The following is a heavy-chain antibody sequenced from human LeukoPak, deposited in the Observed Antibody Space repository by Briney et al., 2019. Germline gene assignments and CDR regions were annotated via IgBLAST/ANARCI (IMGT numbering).Heavy chain of an antibody. CDR3: ARAGLYYDSSGYPLLGWFDP. CDR2: IFPIFGTP. V-gene: IGHV1-69*05. CDR1: RGTFSSYA. D-gene: IGHD3-22*01. Sequence: ASVNVSCKASRGTFSSYAISWVRQAPGQGLEWMGRIFPIFGTPNYTQKFQGRVTITTDKSTSTAYMELSSLRSEETAVYYCARAGLYYDSSGYPLLGWFDPWGQGTLVTVSS. J-gene: IGHJ5*02.